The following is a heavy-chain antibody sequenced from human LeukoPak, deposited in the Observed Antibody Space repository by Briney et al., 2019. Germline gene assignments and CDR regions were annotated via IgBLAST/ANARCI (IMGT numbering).Heavy chain of an antibody. Sequence: GGSLRLSCAASGFTFSSYAMSWVRQAPGKGLEWVSAISGSGGSTYYADSVKGRFTISRDNSKNTLHLQMNSLRAEDTAVYYCAKDVGIGSSGWYDPWYFDYWGQGNLVTVSS. CDR1: GFTFSSYA. CDR3: AKDVGIGSSGWYDPWYFDY. V-gene: IGHV3-23*01. J-gene: IGHJ4*02. CDR2: ISGSGGST. D-gene: IGHD6-19*01.